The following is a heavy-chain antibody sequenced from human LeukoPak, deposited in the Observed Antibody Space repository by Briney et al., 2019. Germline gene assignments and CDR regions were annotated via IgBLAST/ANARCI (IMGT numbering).Heavy chain of an antibody. D-gene: IGHD5-18*01. CDR2: MNPNSGNT. J-gene: IGHJ3*02. CDR3: ARYVDTDAFDI. CDR1: GYTFTSYG. Sequence: GASVKVSCKASGYTFTSYGINWVRQATGQGLEWMGWMNPNSGNTGYAQKFQGRVTITRNTSISTAYMELSSLRSEDTAVYYCARYVDTDAFDIWGQGTMVTVSS. V-gene: IGHV1-8*03.